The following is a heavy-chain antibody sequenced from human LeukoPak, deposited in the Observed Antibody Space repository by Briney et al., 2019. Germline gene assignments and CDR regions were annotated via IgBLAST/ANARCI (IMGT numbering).Heavy chain of an antibody. J-gene: IGHJ4*02. CDR1: GFTFSSYS. Sequence: PGGYLRLYCAASGFTFSSYSMNWVRQAPGKGLERVSLISGDGGSTYYADSVKGRFTISRDNSKNSLYLQMNSLRTEDTALYYCAKDIAVAGGVADYWGQGTLVTVSS. CDR3: AKDIAVAGGVADY. CDR2: ISGDGGST. V-gene: IGHV3-43*02. D-gene: IGHD6-19*01.